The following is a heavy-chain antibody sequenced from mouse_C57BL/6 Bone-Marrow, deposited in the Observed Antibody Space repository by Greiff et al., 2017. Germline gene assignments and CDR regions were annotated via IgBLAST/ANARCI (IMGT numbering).Heavy chain of an antibody. Sequence: EVKLMESGGGLVKPGGSLKLSCAASGFTFSSYDLSWVSQTPKKRLEWVATISDGGSYTYYPANVKGRFTISRDNAKNHLYLQMRHLKSEDTAMYYCAREGFGWYFDVWGTGTTITVSS. J-gene: IGHJ1*03. V-gene: IGHV5-4*01. CDR2: ISDGGSYT. CDR1: GFTFSSYD. CDR3: AREGFGWYFDV.